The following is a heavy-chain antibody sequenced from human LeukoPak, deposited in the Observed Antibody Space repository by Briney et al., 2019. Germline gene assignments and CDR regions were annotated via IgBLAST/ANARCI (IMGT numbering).Heavy chain of an antibody. CDR2: ISYDGSNK. Sequence: GGSLRLSCAASGFTFSSYWMSWVRQAPGKGLEWVAVISYDGSNKYYADSVKGRFTISRDTPKNTLSLQMNSLRDDDTAVYHCARDPWGIGPAFDYWGRGTLVTVSS. J-gene: IGHJ4*02. CDR3: ARDPWGIGPAFDY. V-gene: IGHV3-30-3*01. D-gene: IGHD1-26*01. CDR1: GFTFSSYW.